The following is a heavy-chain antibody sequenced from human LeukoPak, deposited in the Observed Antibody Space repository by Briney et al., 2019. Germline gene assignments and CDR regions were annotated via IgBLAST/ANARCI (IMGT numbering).Heavy chain of an antibody. CDR2: ISFYQSA. CDR3: ARQDPTAAADTTGYFDY. D-gene: IGHD6-25*01. CDR1: GGPSSSSSYY. J-gene: IGHJ4*02. Sequence: SETLSLTCTVCGGPSSSSSYYWARIRQAPGKVLEWLGSISFYQSAHYNPSLNRRDAISLDMSKTRFSLTLPSVTAADAAMYFCARQDPTAAADTTGYFDYWGQGIVVTVSS. V-gene: IGHV4-39*01.